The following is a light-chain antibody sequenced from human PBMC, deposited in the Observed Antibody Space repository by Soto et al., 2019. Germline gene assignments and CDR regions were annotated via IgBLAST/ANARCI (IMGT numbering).Light chain of an antibody. CDR2: KAS. V-gene: IGKV1-5*03. J-gene: IGKJ4*01. CDR1: QSIDSW. CDR3: QQYKTYCT. Sequence: DIQMTQSPSTLSASVGDRVTITCRASQSIDSWLAWYQQKPGKAPNLLIYKASNLENGVPLRFSGSGSGTEFTLTLSSLQPDDFATYYCQQYKTYCTFGGGTKVEIK.